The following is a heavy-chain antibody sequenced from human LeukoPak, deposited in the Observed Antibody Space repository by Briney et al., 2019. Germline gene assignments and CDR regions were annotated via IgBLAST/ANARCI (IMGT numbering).Heavy chain of an antibody. Sequence: GESLQISCKGSGYSFTRYWIGWVRLMPGKGLEWMGNIYPGDSDTRYSPSFEGQVTFSADKSISTAFLQWSSLKASDTAMYYCARWGGTSWTGYDYWGQGTLVTVSS. CDR3: ARWGGTSWTGYDY. J-gene: IGHJ4*02. V-gene: IGHV5-51*01. CDR1: GYSFTRYW. D-gene: IGHD3/OR15-3a*01. CDR2: IYPGDSDT.